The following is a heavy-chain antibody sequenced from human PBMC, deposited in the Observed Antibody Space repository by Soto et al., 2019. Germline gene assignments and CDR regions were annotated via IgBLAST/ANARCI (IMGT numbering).Heavy chain of an antibody. CDR2: ISSSSTYT. CDR1: GFTFSDYY. J-gene: IGHJ4*02. Sequence: QVQLVESGGGLVKPGGSLRLSCATSGFTFSDYYMSWVRQAPGKGLAWVSYISSSSTYTNYADSVKGRFTISRDNAKNSLYLQMNSLRAEDTAVYYCAGKQWEPSGNYYFDYWGQGTLVTVSS. D-gene: IGHD1-26*01. CDR3: AGKQWEPSGNYYFDY. V-gene: IGHV3-11*06.